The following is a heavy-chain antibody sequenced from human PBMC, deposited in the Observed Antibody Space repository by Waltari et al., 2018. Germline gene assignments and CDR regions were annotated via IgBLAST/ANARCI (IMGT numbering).Heavy chain of an antibody. D-gene: IGHD3-10*01. V-gene: IGHV3-21*01. J-gene: IGHJ4*02. CDR2: ISSISSYI. CDR3: ASDRVGSFDY. Sequence: EVQLVESGGGLVKPGGSLRLSCAASGFTFSSYSLNWVRQAPGKGLEWVSSISSISSYIYYADSVKGRFTISRDNAKNSLYLQMNSLRAEDTAVYYCASDRVGSFDYWGQGTLVTVSS. CDR1: GFTFSSYS.